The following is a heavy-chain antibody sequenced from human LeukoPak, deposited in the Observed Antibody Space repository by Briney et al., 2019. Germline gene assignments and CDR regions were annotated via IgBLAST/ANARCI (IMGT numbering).Heavy chain of an antibody. CDR1: GGSIGTHY. Sequence: SETLSLTCTVSGGSIGTHYWSWIRQPAGKGLEWIGRISSGGTNYNPSLKSRVTMSVDTSKNQFSLKLSSVTAADTAVYYCARTGDTPTAVDYWGQGTLVTVSS. CDR2: ISSGGT. J-gene: IGHJ4*02. CDR3: ARTGDTPTAVDY. D-gene: IGHD7-27*01. V-gene: IGHV4-4*07.